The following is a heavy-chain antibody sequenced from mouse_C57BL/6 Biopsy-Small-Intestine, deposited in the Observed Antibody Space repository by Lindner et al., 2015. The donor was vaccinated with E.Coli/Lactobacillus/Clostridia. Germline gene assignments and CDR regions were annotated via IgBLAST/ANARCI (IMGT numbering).Heavy chain of an antibody. Sequence: VQLQESGPEPVKPGASVKISCKTSGNTFSNSWMNWVRQRPGKGLEWIGRIFPGDGDTIYNGNFKGKATLTADISSNTAYMQLSSLASEDSAVYFCARGTGGFAYWGPGTLVTVSA. D-gene: IGHD4-1*01. CDR3: ARGTGGFAY. V-gene: IGHV1-82*01. CDR1: GNTFSNSW. CDR2: IFPGDGDT. J-gene: IGHJ3*01.